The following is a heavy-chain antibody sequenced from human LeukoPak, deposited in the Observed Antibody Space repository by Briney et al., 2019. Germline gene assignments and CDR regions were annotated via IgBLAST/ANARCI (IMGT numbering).Heavy chain of an antibody. CDR1: GGSISSGDYY. J-gene: IGHJ4*02. D-gene: IGHD1-26*01. Sequence: SGTLSLTCTVSGGSISSGDYYWSWIRQPPGKGLEWIGYIYYSGSTYYNPSLKSRVTISVDTSKNQFSLKLSSVTAADTALYSCARHYLGGNYPDYFNHWGQGTLVTVSS. V-gene: IGHV4-30-4*01. CDR2: IYYSGST. CDR3: ARHYLGGNYPDYFNH.